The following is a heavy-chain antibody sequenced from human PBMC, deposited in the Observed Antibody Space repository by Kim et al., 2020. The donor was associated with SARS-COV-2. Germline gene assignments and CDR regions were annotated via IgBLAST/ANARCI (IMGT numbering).Heavy chain of an antibody. Sequence: ASVKVSCKASGYTFTSYAMHWVRQAPGQRLEWMGWINAGNGNTKYSQKFQGRVTITRDTSASTAYMELSSLRSEDTAVYYCARECGSGSCYYGMDVWGQGTTVTVSS. J-gene: IGHJ6*02. CDR3: ARECGSGSCYYGMDV. V-gene: IGHV1-3*01. D-gene: IGHD3-10*01. CDR2: INAGNGNT. CDR1: GYTFTSYA.